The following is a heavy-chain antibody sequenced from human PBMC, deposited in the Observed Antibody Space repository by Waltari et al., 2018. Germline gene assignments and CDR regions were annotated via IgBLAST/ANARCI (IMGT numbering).Heavy chain of an antibody. J-gene: IGHJ3*01. D-gene: IGHD3-16*01. CDR2: ISYSGAI. V-gene: IGHV4-39*01. CDR1: GGSITSTSHH. Sequence: LHLQESGPGLVQPSETLSLTCSVSGGSITSTSHHWGWIRQPPGKGPEWTGTISYSGAIYNNPSLKSRLTISVDTSKNQFSLKLSSVTAADTALYYCATYVGASVGTAAFDVWGQGTMVTVSS. CDR3: ATYVGASVGTAAFDV.